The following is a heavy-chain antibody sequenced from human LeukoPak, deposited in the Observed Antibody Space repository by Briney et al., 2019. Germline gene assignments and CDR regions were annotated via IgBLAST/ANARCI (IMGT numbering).Heavy chain of an antibody. CDR2: IYTSGST. D-gene: IGHD3-10*01. Sequence: SETLSLTCTVSGGSISSYYWSWIRQPAGRGLEWIGRIYTSGSTNYNPSLKSRVTMSVDTSKNQFSLKLSSVTAADTAVYYCAREPITMVRGVIVYYGMDVWGQGTTVTVSS. CDR1: GGSISSYY. V-gene: IGHV4-4*07. J-gene: IGHJ6*02. CDR3: AREPITMVRGVIVYYGMDV.